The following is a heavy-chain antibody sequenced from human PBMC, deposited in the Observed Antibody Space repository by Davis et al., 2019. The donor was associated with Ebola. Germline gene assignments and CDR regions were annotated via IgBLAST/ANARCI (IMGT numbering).Heavy chain of an antibody. V-gene: IGHV3-30*04. CDR2: ISYDGSNK. J-gene: IGHJ5*02. CDR3: AKDALRRSSWYDR. D-gene: IGHD6-13*01. Sequence: GGSLRLSCSASGFTFSSYAMHWVRQAPGKGLEWVAVISYDGSNKYYADSVKGRFTISRDNSKNTLYLQMNSLRAEDTAVYYCAKDALRRSSWYDRWGQGTLVTVSS. CDR1: GFTFSSYA.